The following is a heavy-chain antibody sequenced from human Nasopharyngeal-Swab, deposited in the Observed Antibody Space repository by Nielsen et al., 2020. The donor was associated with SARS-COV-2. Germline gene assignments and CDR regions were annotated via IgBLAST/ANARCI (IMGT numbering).Heavy chain of an antibody. CDR1: GFSLSTSGMC. CDR3: ARNYWGSSWYFDL. J-gene: IGHJ2*01. CDR2: IDWADDK. Sequence: SGPTLVKSTQTLTLTCTFSGFSLSTSGMCVTWIRPPPGKALEWLALIDWADDKYYSTSLKTRLTISKDTSKNQVVLTMTNMDPVDTATYYCARNYWGSSWYFDLWGRGTLVTVSS. D-gene: IGHD7-27*01. V-gene: IGHV2-70*01.